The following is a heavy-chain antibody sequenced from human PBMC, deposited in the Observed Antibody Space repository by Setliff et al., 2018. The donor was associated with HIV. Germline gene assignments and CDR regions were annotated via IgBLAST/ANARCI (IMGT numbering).Heavy chain of an antibody. CDR1: GYSFTSYW. CDR3: ARVIVGASDAFDI. J-gene: IGHJ3*02. Sequence: GESLKISCKGSGYSFTSYWIGWVRQMPGKGLEWMGVIYPGDSDTRYSPSFQGQVTISVDKSISTAYLQWSSLRASDIAMYYCARVIVGASDAFDIWGQGTMVTVSS. V-gene: IGHV5-51*01. D-gene: IGHD1-26*01. CDR2: IYPGDSDT.